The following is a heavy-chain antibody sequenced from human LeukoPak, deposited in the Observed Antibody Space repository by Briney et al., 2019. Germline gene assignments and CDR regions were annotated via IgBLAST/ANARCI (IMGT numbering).Heavy chain of an antibody. CDR2: ISSSGSTI. D-gene: IGHD4-23*01. J-gene: IGHJ1*01. CDR1: GFTFSSYE. Sequence: GGSLRLSCAASGFTFSSYEMNWVRQAPGKGLEWVSYISSSGSTIYYADSVKGRFTISRDNAKNSLYLQMNSLRAEDTAVYYCAKDRYGGNSVIFSEYFQHWGQGTLVTVSS. V-gene: IGHV3-48*03. CDR3: AKDRYGGNSVIFSEYFQH.